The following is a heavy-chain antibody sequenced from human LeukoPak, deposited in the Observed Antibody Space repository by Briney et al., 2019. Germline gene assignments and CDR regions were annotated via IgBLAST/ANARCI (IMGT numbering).Heavy chain of an antibody. CDR3: ARGGGLGQQLVIYDY. J-gene: IGHJ4*02. D-gene: IGHD6-13*01. CDR1: GGSISSYY. V-gene: IGHV4-4*07. CDR2: IYTSGST. Sequence: SETLSLTCTVSGGSISSYYWSWIRQPAGKGLEWIGRIYTSGSTNYNPSLKSRVTMSVDTSKNQFSLKLSSVTAADTAVYYCARGGGLGQQLVIYDYWGQGTLVTVSS.